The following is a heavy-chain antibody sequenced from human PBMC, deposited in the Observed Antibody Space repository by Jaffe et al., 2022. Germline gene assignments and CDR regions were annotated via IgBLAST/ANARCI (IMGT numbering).Heavy chain of an antibody. V-gene: IGHV4-39*01. J-gene: IGHJ4*02. CDR1: GGSISSSSYY. Sequence: QLQLQESGPGLVKPSETLSLTCTVSGGSISSSSYYWGWIRQPPGKGLEWIGSIYYSGSTYYNPSLKSRVTISVDTSKNQFSLKLSSVTAADTAVYYCARHGPQLAERGEFDYWGQGTLVTVSS. CDR2: IYYSGST. CDR3: ARHGPQLAERGEFDY. D-gene: IGHD6-13*01.